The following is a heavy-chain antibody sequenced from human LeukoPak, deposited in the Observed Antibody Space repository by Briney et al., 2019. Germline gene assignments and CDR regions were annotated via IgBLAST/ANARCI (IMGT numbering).Heavy chain of an antibody. Sequence: GGSLRLSCAASGFGFSNYGMHWVRQAPGRGLEWVAFIWYDGRNKYYADSVKGRFTISRDNSKNTLYLQMNSLRPEDTAVYYCARANSGYGLYGGYWGQGTLVTVSS. V-gene: IGHV3-30*02. D-gene: IGHD5-12*01. CDR2: IWYDGRNK. J-gene: IGHJ4*02. CDR3: ARANSGYGLYGGY. CDR1: GFGFSNYG.